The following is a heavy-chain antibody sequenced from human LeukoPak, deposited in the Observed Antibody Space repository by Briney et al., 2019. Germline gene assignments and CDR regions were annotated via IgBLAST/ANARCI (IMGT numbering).Heavy chain of an antibody. Sequence: ASVKVSCKASGYTFTSYAMHWVRQAPGQRLEWMGWINAGNGNTKYSQKFQGRVTITRDTSASTAYMELSSLRSEDTAVYYCARVGQGGYSGYDYRGLGYWGQGTLVTVSS. D-gene: IGHD5-12*01. CDR2: INAGNGNT. J-gene: IGHJ4*02. V-gene: IGHV1-3*01. CDR3: ARVGQGGYSGYDYRGLGY. CDR1: GYTFTSYA.